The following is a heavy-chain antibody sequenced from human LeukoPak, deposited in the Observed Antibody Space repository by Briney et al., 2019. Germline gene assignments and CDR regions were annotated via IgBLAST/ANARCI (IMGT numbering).Heavy chain of an antibody. J-gene: IGHJ4*02. CDR3: AREGGFDYYDSSGYSGYFDY. D-gene: IGHD3-22*01. Sequence: PSETLSLTCAVYGGSFSGYYWSWIRQPPGKGLEWIGEINYSGSTNYNPSLKSRVTISVDTSKNQFSLKLSSVTAADTAVYYCAREGGFDYYDSSGYSGYFDYWGQGTLVTVSS. V-gene: IGHV4-34*01. CDR2: INYSGST. CDR1: GGSFSGYY.